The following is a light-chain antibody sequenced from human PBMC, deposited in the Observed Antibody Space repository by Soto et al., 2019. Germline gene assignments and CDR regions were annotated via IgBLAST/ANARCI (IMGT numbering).Light chain of an antibody. CDR1: RFNIGRNT. V-gene: IGLV1-44*01. Sequence: QSVLTQPPSASGTPGQRVTISCSGSRFNIGRNTVNWYQQLPGSAPKLLIYSNNQRPSGVPDRFSGSRSGTSASLAISGLQSEDEADYYCAAWDDSLNGVVFGGGTKLTDL. CDR2: SNN. J-gene: IGLJ2*01. CDR3: AAWDDSLNGVV.